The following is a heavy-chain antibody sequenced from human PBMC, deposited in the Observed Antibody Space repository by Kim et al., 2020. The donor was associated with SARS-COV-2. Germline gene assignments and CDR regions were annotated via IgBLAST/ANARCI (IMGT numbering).Heavy chain of an antibody. CDR3: ARARATSITIFGVVIVHNFDY. D-gene: IGHD3-3*01. J-gene: IGHJ4*02. CDR1: GGSISSGDYY. CDR2: IYYSGST. V-gene: IGHV4-30-4*01. Sequence: SETLSLTCTVSGGSISSGDYYWSWIRQPPGKGLEWIGYIYYSGSTYYNPSPKSRVTISVDTSKNQFSLKLSSVTAADTAVYYCARARATSITIFGVVIVHNFDYWGQGTLVTVSS.